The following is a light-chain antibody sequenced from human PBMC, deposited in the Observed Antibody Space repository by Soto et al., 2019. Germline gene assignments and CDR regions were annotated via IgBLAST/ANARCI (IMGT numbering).Light chain of an antibody. J-gene: IGKJ1*01. CDR3: QQRSNWPRT. V-gene: IGKV3D-20*02. CDR1: QSVSSSY. Sequence: EIVLTQSPGTLSLSPGERATLSCRASQSVSSSYLAWYQQKPGQAPRLLIYGASSRATGIPDRFSGSGSGTDFTLTISSLEPQDSAVYYCQQRSNWPRTFGQGTKVEI. CDR2: GAS.